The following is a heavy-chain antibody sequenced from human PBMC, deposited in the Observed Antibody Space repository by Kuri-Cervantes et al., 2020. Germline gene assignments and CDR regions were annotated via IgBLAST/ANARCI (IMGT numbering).Heavy chain of an antibody. Sequence: ASVKVSCKASGYTFTSYDINWVRQATGQGLEWMGWMNPNSGNTGYAQKFQGRVTMTRDTSASTAYMELSSPRSEDMAVYYCARGVAARPRFPGGYYFDYWGQGTLVTVSS. CDR3: ARGVAARPRFPGGYYFDY. V-gene: IGHV1-8*01. CDR2: MNPNSGNT. D-gene: IGHD6-6*01. CDR1: GYTFTSYD. J-gene: IGHJ4*02.